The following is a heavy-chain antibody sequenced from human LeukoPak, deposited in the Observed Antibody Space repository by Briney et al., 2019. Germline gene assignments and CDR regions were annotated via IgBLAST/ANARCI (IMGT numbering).Heavy chain of an antibody. CDR1: GFTFSSYG. CDR2: IWYDGSNK. Sequence: GGSLRLSCAASGFTFSSYGMHWVRQAPGKGLEWVAVIWYDGSNKYYADSVKGRFTISRDNSKNTLYLQMNSLRAEDTAVYYCAGSYSGSGPLSNWGQGTLVTVSS. V-gene: IGHV3-33*01. J-gene: IGHJ4*02. D-gene: IGHD1-26*01. CDR3: AGSYSGSGPLSN.